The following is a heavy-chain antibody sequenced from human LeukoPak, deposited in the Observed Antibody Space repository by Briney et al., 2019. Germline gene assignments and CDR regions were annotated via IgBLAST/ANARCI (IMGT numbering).Heavy chain of an antibody. V-gene: IGHV4-61*02. CDR1: GGSISSGSYY. D-gene: IGHD6-19*01. CDR3: AKDGAPYSTGWYY. CDR2: IYTSGST. J-gene: IGHJ4*02. Sequence: SETLSLTCTVSGGSISSGSYYWSWIRQPAGKGLEWIGRIYTSGSTNYNPSLKSRVTISVDTSTNQLSLKLSSVTAADTAVYYCAKDGAPYSTGWYYWGQGTLVTVSS.